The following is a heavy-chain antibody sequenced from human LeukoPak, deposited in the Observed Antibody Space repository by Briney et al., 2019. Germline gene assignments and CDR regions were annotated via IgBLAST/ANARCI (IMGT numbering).Heavy chain of an antibody. CDR3: ARDRPVDYGMDV. CDR1: GYTFTGYY. V-gene: IGHV1-2*02. Sequence: ASVKVSCKASGYTFTGYYMHWVRQAPGQGLEWMGWINPNSGGTNYAQKFQGRVTMTRDTSISTAYMELRRLRSDDTAVYYCARDRPVDYGMDVWGQGTTVTVSS. J-gene: IGHJ6*02. D-gene: IGHD4-23*01. CDR2: INPNSGGT.